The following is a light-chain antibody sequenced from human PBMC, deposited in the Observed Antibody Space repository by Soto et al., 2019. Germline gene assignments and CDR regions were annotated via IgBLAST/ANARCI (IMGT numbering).Light chain of an antibody. CDR3: QQYNDWPLT. V-gene: IGKV3D-15*01. CDR2: GAF. CDR1: QSVSDN. Sequence: EIVMTQSPATLSVSPGERATLSCRASQSVSDNLAWYQQKPGQAPRLLIYGAFTRATGIPARFSGSGSGTEFSLTISSLQSEDFAVYYCQQYNDWPLTFGGGTKVDIK. J-gene: IGKJ4*01.